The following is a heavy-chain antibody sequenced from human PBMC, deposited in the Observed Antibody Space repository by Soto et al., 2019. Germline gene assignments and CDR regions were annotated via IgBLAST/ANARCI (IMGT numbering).Heavy chain of an antibody. CDR2: IYSGGGT. CDR3: ATGYYNEY. CDR1: GFTVSSNY. Sequence: PGGSLRLSCAASGFTVSSNYMTWVRQAPGKGLEWVSVIYSGGGTYYADSVKDRFTISRHNSKNTVYLQMNSLRGDDTAVYYCATGYYNEYWGQGALVTAS. V-gene: IGHV3-53*04. J-gene: IGHJ4*02. D-gene: IGHD3-10*01.